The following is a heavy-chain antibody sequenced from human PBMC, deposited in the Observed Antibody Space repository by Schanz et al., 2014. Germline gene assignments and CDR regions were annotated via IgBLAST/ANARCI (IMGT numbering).Heavy chain of an antibody. CDR3: ARDHQWLARYYMDV. CDR2: ISGSGGST. CDR1: GFTFRNYG. J-gene: IGHJ6*03. V-gene: IGHV3-23*01. D-gene: IGHD6-19*01. Sequence: EVQLLESGGGLVQPGGSLRLSCAASGFTFRNYGMSWVRQAPGQGLEWVSAISGSGGSTYYADSVKGRFTISRDNANNSLFLRMNSLRAEDTAVYYCARDHQWLARYYMDVWGKGTTVTVSS.